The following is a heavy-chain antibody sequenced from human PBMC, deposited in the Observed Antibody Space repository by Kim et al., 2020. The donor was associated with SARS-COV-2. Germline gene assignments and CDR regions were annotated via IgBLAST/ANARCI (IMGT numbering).Heavy chain of an antibody. V-gene: IGHV4-39*07. D-gene: IGHD6-6*01. CDR3: ACIAARQRADWFDP. CDR1: GGSISSSSYY. Sequence: SETLSLTCTVSGGSISSSSYYWGWIRQPPGKGLEWIGSIYYSGSTYYNPSLKSRVTISVDTSKNQFSLKLSSVTAADTAVYYCACIAARQRADWFDPWGQGTLVTVSS. J-gene: IGHJ5*02. CDR2: IYYSGST.